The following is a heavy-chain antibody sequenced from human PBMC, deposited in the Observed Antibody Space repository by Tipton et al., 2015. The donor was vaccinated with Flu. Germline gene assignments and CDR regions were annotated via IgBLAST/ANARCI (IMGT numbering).Heavy chain of an antibody. J-gene: IGHJ3*02. Sequence: SLRLSCAASVFTFSSYAMSWVRQAPGKGLEWVSAISGSGGSTYYADSVKGRFTISRDNSKNTLYLQMNSLRAEDTAVYYCAAPTITIFGVVTTTDAFDIWGQGTMVTVSS. V-gene: IGHV3-23*01. CDR3: AAPTITIFGVVTTTDAFDI. CDR1: VFTFSSYA. D-gene: IGHD3-3*01. CDR2: ISGSGGST.